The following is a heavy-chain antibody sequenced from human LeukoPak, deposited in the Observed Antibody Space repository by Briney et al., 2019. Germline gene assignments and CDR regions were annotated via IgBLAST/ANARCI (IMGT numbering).Heavy chain of an antibody. Sequence: GGSLRLSCAASGFTFSNYAMSWVRQAPGKGLEWVSGISGRGGSTYYADSVKGRFTISRDNSKNTLYLQMNSLRAEDTAVYYCAKGLHVTMVRGSISDDFDMWGQGTMVTVSS. V-gene: IGHV3-23*01. CDR1: GFTFSNYA. J-gene: IGHJ3*02. CDR3: AKGLHVTMVRGSISDDFDM. CDR2: ISGRGGST. D-gene: IGHD3-10*01.